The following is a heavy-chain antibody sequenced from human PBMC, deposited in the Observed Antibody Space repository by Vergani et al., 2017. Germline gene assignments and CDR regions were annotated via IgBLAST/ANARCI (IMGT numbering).Heavy chain of an antibody. Sequence: EVQLVESGGGLVQPGGSLRLSCAASGFTVSSNYMSWVRQAPGKGLGWVSVIYSGGSTYYADSVKGRFTISRDNSKNTLYLQMNSLRAEDTAVYYCARGYYYDSSALMFGGQGTLVTVSS. J-gene: IGHJ1*01. CDR2: IYSGGST. CDR3: ARGYYYDSSALMF. CDR1: GFTVSSNY. V-gene: IGHV3-66*02. D-gene: IGHD3-22*01.